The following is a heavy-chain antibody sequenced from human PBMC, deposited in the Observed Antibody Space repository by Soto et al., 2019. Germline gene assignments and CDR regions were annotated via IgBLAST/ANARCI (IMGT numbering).Heavy chain of an antibody. J-gene: IGHJ5*02. V-gene: IGHV3-30*18. D-gene: IGHD1-1*01. CDR2: ISYDGSNK. Sequence: GGSLRLSCAASGFTFSRYGMHWVRQAPGKGLEWVAVISYDGSNKNYADSVKGRFTISRDNSKNTLYLQMNSLRAEDTAVYYCAKDQRSYNWNDVNWFDPWGQGTLVTVSS. CDR1: GFTFSRYG. CDR3: AKDQRSYNWNDVNWFDP.